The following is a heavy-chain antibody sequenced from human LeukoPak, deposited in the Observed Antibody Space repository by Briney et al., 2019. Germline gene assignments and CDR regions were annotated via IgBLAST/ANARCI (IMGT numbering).Heavy chain of an antibody. CDR2: IYYSGST. J-gene: IGHJ4*02. CDR3: AKGELYFDY. V-gene: IGHV4-59*01. CDR1: GGSTSSYY. D-gene: IGHD1-7*01. Sequence: KTSETLSLTCTVSGGSTSSYYWSWIRQPPGKGLEWIGYIYYSGSTNYNPSLKSRVTISVDTSKNQFSLKLSSVTAADTAVYYCAKGELYFDYWGQGTLVTVSS.